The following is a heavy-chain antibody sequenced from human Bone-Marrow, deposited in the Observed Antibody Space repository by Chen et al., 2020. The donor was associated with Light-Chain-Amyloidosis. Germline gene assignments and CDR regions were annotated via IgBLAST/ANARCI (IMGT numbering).Heavy chain of an antibody. V-gene: IGHV5-51*01. CDR3: ARRRDGYNFDY. CDR1: GYTFPNYW. Sequence: EVQLEQSGLEVKKPGESLKISCKGSGYTFPNYWIGWVRQMPGNGLEWMGVNYPDHPDARYRPSFEGQVNLSADQSITTAYLQWRSLQASDTAMYYCARRRDGYNFDYWGQGTLVTVSS. D-gene: IGHD2-21*01. CDR2: NYPDHPDA. J-gene: IGHJ4*02.